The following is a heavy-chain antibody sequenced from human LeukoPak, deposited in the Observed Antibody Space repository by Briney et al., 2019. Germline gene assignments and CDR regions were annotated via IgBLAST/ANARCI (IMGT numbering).Heavy chain of an antibody. CDR2: TYYSSKWYS. Sequence: SQTLSLTCVVSGDSIISKNAWNGVGPRPSGGLECLGRTYYSSKWYSEYAESGKSRITRNVDTSQNQFSLQLNSVTPEDTAVYYCARGWARDGFNIWSQGTKVTVSS. CDR3: ARGWARDGFNI. D-gene: IGHD6-13*01. J-gene: IGHJ3*02. CDR1: GDSIISKNA. V-gene: IGHV6-1*01.